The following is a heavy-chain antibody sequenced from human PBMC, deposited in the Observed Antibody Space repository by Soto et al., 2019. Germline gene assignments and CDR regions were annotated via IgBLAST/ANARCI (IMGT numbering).Heavy chain of an antibody. D-gene: IGHD1-26*01. V-gene: IGHV3-30*18. CDR1: ELKFRNHD. J-gene: IGHJ6*02. CDR2: ISYDGSNK. CDR3: AKARGIVGATVYGMDV. Sequence: HPNAASELKFRNHDIHRISKKKGKGLEWVAVISYDGSNKYYADSVKGRFTISRDNSKNTLYLQMNSLRAEDTAVYYCAKARGIVGATVYGMDVWGQGTTVTVSS.